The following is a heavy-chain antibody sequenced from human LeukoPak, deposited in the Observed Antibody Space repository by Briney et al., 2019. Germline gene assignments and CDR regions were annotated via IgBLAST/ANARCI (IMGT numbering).Heavy chain of an antibody. V-gene: IGHV4-59*01. J-gene: IGHJ3*02. CDR3: ARVYGDYVRAFDI. CDR1: GGSISSYY. Sequence: SETLSHTCTVSGGSISSYYWSWIRQPPGKGLEWIGYIYYSGSTNYNPSLKSRVTISVDTSKNQFSLKLSSVTAADTAVYYCARVYGDYVRAFDIWGQGTMVTVSS. CDR2: IYYSGST. D-gene: IGHD4-17*01.